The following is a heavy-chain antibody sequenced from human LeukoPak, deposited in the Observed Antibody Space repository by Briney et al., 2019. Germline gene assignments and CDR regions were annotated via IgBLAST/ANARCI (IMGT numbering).Heavy chain of an antibody. CDR3: ARAPIVGAIGESAFDI. V-gene: IGHV4-59*12. D-gene: IGHD1-26*01. CDR1: GGSISSYY. Sequence: SETLSLTCTVSGGSISSYYWSWIRQPPGRGLECIGYIHYSGSTNSNPSLKSRVTISVDTSKTQFSLKLSSVTAADTAVYYCARAPIVGAIGESAFDIWGQGTMVTVSS. CDR2: IHYSGST. J-gene: IGHJ3*02.